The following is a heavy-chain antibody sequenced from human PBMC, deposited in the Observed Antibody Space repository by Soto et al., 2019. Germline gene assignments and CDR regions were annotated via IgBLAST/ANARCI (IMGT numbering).Heavy chain of an antibody. CDR3: AKQDGAANYYLAS. CDR1: DYCFCVYW. J-gene: IGHJ4*02. CDR2: IYPSDSDT. D-gene: IGHD1-1*01. V-gene: IGHV5-51*01. Sequence: ESLKISCKGSDYCFCVYWIAFLRHVPLKCLEWMGIIYPSDSDTRYSPSFQGQVTISADKSISTAYLQWSSLTDSDTAMYYCAKQDGAANYYLASWGQGTLVTVSS.